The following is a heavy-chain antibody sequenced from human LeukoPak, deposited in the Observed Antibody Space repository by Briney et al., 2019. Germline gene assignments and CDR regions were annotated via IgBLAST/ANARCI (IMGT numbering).Heavy chain of an antibody. CDR1: GFTFSSYG. Sequence: GGSLRLSCAASGFTFSSYGTHWVRQAPGKGLEWVAVISYDGSNKYYADSVKGRFTISRDNSKNTLYLQMNSLRAEDTAVYYCAKVRPSIAVAGTLDYWGQGTLVTVSS. D-gene: IGHD6-19*01. J-gene: IGHJ4*02. V-gene: IGHV3-30*18. CDR3: AKVRPSIAVAGTLDY. CDR2: ISYDGSNK.